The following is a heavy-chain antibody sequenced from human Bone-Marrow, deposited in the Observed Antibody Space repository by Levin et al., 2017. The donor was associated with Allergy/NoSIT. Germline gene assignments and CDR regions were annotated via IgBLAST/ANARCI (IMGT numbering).Heavy chain of an antibody. CDR1: GGSFSGYY. J-gene: IGHJ2*01. Sequence: SCAVYGGSFSGYYWSWIRQPPGKGLEWIGEINHSGSTNYNPSLKSRVTISVDTSKNQFSLKLSSVTAADTAVYYCARDVRLGELSLYRIWYFDLWGRGTLVTVSS. V-gene: IGHV4-34*01. CDR3: ARDVRLGELSLYRIWYFDL. CDR2: INHSGST. D-gene: IGHD3-16*02.